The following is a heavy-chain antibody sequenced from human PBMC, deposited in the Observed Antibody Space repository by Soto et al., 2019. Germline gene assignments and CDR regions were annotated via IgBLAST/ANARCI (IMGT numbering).Heavy chain of an antibody. V-gene: IGHV1-69*13. CDR2: IIPIFGTA. D-gene: IGHD2-2*01. CDR3: ATSRPLPYCSSTSCYFLYFDD. CDR1: GGTFSSYA. Sequence: GASVKVSCKASGGTFSSYAISWVRQAPGQGLEWMGGIIPIFGTANYAQKFQGRVTITADESTSTAYMELSSLRSEDTAVYYCATSRPLPYCSSTSCYFLYFDDWGKGTLVTVSS. J-gene: IGHJ4*02.